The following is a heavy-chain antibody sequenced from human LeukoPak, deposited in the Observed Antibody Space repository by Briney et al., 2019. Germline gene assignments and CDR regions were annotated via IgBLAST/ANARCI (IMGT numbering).Heavy chain of an antibody. V-gene: IGHV3-30*18. D-gene: IGHD3-10*01. J-gene: IGHJ6*02. CDR3: AKDLRISLGTYGSHYYYGMDV. CDR2: ISYDGSNK. Sequence: QPGGSPRLSCEASGFTFSSYGMHWVRQAPGKGLEWVAGISYDGSNKYYADSVKGRFTISRDNSKNTLYLQMNSLRAEDTAVYYCAKDLRISLGTYGSHYYYGMDVWGQGTTVIVSS. CDR1: GFTFSSYG.